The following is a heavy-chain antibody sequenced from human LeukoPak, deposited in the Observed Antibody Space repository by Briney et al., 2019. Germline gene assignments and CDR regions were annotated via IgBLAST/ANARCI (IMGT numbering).Heavy chain of an antibody. D-gene: IGHD6-6*01. V-gene: IGHV1-18*01. Sequence: GASVKVSCKASGYTFINYVISWVRQARGQWLEWMGWTSGDNVNTYYAQKFLGRVIMTTDTSTTTAYMELRSLRPDDTAVYYCVRDWEWKAARNLFDPWGQGTRVTVSS. CDR3: VRDWEWKAARNLFDP. CDR2: TSGDNVNT. J-gene: IGHJ5*02. CDR1: GYTFINYV.